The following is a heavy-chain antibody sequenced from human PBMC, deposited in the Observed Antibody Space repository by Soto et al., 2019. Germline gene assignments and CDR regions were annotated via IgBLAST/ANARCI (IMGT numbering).Heavy chain of an antibody. J-gene: IGHJ4*02. Sequence: QITLKESGPTLVKPTQTLTLTCSFSGFSLSSRGVGVGWIRQPPGKALEWLALIYWDDDKRYSPSLKNRLTITKDTSKNQVVLTMTNIDPVDTATYYCAPRLVGSFTYWGQGTLVTVSS. CDR3: APRLVGSFTY. D-gene: IGHD1-26*01. CDR1: GFSLSSRGVG. V-gene: IGHV2-5*02. CDR2: IYWDDDK.